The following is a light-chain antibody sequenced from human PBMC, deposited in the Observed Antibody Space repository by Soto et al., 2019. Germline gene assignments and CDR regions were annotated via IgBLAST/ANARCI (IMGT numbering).Light chain of an antibody. CDR1: QSVSSN. CDR3: QQYNNRPPPRT. Sequence: EIVMTQSPATLSVSPGERATLSCRASQSVSSNLAWYQQKPGQAPRLLIYGASTRATGIPARFSGSGSGTECTLTISSLQSEHFAVYYCQQYNNRPPPRTFGQGTKVEIK. V-gene: IGKV3-15*01. CDR2: GAS. J-gene: IGKJ1*01.